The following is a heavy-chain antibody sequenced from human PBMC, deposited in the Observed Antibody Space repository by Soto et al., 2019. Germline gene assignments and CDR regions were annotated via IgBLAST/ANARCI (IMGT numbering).Heavy chain of an antibody. J-gene: IGHJ6*02. CDR3: ARERGVTGTTYYYYGMDV. V-gene: IGHV1-2*04. CDR1: GYTFTGYY. Sequence: ASVKVSCKASGYTFTGYYMQWVRPAPGQGLEWMGWINPNSGGTKYAQKVQGWVTMTRDTSISTAHMELSRLRSDDTAVYYCARERGVTGTTYYYYGMDVWGQGTTVTVSS. D-gene: IGHD1-7*01. CDR2: INPNSGGT.